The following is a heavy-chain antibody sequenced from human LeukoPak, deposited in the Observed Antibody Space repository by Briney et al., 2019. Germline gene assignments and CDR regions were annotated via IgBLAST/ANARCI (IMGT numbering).Heavy chain of an antibody. J-gene: IGHJ4*02. V-gene: IGHV1-2*02. Sequence: GASVTVSCKASGYTFTGYYMHWVRQAPGQGLEWMGWINPNSGGTNYAQKFQGRVTMTRDTSISTAYMELSRLRSDDTAVYYCARAIAAAARADYWGQGTLVTVSS. CDR1: GYTFTGYY. CDR2: INPNSGGT. D-gene: IGHD6-13*01. CDR3: ARAIAAAARADY.